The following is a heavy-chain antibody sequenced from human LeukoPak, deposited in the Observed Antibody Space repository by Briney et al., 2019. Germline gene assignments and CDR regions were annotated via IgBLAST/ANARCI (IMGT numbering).Heavy chain of an antibody. Sequence: PGGSLRLSCAASGLTFSSYWMHWVRQAPGKGLVWVSRINTDGSHTSCADSVKGRFTISRDNAKNSLYLQMNSLRAEDTAVYYCAREVTSYGREYSSSSEPDYWGQGTLVTVSS. J-gene: IGHJ4*02. CDR1: GLTFSSYW. CDR3: AREVTSYGREYSSSSEPDY. D-gene: IGHD6-6*01. CDR2: INTDGSHT. V-gene: IGHV3-74*01.